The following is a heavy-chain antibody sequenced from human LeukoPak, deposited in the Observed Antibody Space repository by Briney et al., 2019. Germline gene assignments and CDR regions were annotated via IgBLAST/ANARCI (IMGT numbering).Heavy chain of an antibody. CDR1: GGSTSSSSYY. CDR3: ARHIVGATMRIDY. J-gene: IGHJ4*02. Sequence: SETLSLTCTVSGGSTSSSSYYWGWIRQPPGKGLEWIGSIYYSGSTYYNPSLKSRVTMSVDTSKNQFSVKVSSVTAADTAVYYCARHIVGATMRIDYWGQGTLVTVSS. CDR2: IYYSGST. V-gene: IGHV4-39*01. D-gene: IGHD1-26*01.